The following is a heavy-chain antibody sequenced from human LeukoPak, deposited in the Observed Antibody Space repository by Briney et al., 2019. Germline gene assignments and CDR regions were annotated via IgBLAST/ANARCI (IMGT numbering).Heavy chain of an antibody. CDR1: GGSISSSIYY. D-gene: IGHD3-3*01. V-gene: IGHV4-39*07. CDR3: ARGLGDDFWSGPIVGMDV. CDR2: INHSGST. J-gene: IGHJ6*02. Sequence: SETLSLTCTVSGGSISSSIYYWGWIRQPPGKGLEWIGEINHSGSTNYNPSLKSRVTISVDTSKNQFSLKLSSVTAADTAVYYCARGLGDDFWSGPIVGMDVWGQGTTVTVSS.